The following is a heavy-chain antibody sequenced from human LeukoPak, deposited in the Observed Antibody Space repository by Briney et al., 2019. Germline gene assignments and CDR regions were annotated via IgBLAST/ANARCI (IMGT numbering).Heavy chain of an antibody. D-gene: IGHD1-26*01. CDR2: IRDKANSYTT. J-gene: IGHJ3*01. CDR3: ARERWRSGSYHDAFDV. CDR1: GFTFSDHY. Sequence: GGSLRLSCAAPGFTFSDHYMQWVRRAPGKGLEWVGRIRDKANSYTTEYAASVKGRFTISRDDSKSSMYLQMNSLKTEDTAVYYCARERWRSGSYHDAFDVWGQGTMVTDSS. V-gene: IGHV3-72*01.